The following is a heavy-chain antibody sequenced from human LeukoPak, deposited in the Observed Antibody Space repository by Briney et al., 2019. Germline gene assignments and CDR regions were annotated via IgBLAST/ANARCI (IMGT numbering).Heavy chain of an antibody. Sequence: PSETLTLTCTVSGDSITGSSYYWGWIRQPPGKGLEWIGSMFYSGSTYSNPSLKSRVTISVDTSKNQFSLKLSSVTAADTAVYYCARHYYDSTGYYYFDYWGQGTLVTVSS. CDR3: ARHYYDSTGYYYFDY. V-gene: IGHV4-39*01. D-gene: IGHD3-22*01. CDR2: MFYSGST. CDR1: GDSITGSSYY. J-gene: IGHJ4*02.